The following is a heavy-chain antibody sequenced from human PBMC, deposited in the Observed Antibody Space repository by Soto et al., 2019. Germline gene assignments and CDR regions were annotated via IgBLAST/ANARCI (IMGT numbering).Heavy chain of an antibody. CDR2: IYYSGST. Sequence: SETLSLTCTVSGGSISSGGYYWSWIRQHPGKGLEWIGYIYYSGSTYYNPSLKSRVTISVDTSKNQFSLKLSSVTAADTAVYYCAREIVDTAMAREDYYYYYGMDVWGQGTTVTVSS. J-gene: IGHJ6*02. CDR3: AREIVDTAMAREDYYYYYGMDV. D-gene: IGHD5-18*01. V-gene: IGHV4-31*03. CDR1: GGSISSGGYY.